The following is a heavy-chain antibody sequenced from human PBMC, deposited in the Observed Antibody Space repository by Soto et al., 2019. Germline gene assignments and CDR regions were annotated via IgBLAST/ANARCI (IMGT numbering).Heavy chain of an antibody. CDR1: GGTFSSYA. CDR2: IIPIFNKV. Sequence: QVQLVQSGAEVKKPGSSLKVSCKSSGGTFSSYAISWVRQAPGQGLEWLGGIIPIFNKVNYAQKSQGRVTLTADDSTSTAYMELSSLRSDDTAVYYCARAPIRLCSGDNCYSGLDSWGQGTVVIVSS. J-gene: IGHJ4*02. V-gene: IGHV1-69*12. CDR3: ARAPIRLCSGDNCYSGLDS. D-gene: IGHD2-15*01.